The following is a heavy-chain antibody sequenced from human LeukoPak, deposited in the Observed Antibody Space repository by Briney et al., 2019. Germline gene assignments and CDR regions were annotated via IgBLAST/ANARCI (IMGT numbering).Heavy chain of an antibody. J-gene: IGHJ3*02. CDR2: ISYDGSNK. CDR1: GFTFSSYG. V-gene: IGHV3-30*03. Sequence: GGSLRLSCAASGFTFSSYGMHWVRQAPGKGLEWVAVISYDGSNKYYADSVKGRFTISRDNSKNTLYLQMNSLRAEDTAVYYCARGWDVLRFLEWLEAVDAFDIWGQGTMVTVSS. D-gene: IGHD3-3*01. CDR3: ARGWDVLRFLEWLEAVDAFDI.